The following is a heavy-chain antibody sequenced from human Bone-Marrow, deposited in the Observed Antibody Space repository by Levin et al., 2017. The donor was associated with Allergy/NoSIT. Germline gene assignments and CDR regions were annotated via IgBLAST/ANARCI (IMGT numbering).Heavy chain of an antibody. D-gene: IGHD3-10*01. CDR1: GGSISSSSYY. CDR3: ARVDYYDGSGAQNNWFDP. Sequence: SETLSLTCTVSGGSISSSSYYWGWIRQPPGKGLEWIGSIYYSGSTYYNPSLKSRVTISVDTSKNQFSLKLSSVTAADTAVYYCARVDYYDGSGAQNNWFDPWGQGTLVTVSS. J-gene: IGHJ5*02. CDR2: IYYSGST. V-gene: IGHV4-39*07.